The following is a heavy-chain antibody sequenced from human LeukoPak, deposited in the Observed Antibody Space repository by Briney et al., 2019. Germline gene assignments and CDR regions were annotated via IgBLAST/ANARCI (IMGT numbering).Heavy chain of an antibody. J-gene: IGHJ3*02. CDR1: GFTFSSYS. D-gene: IGHD2-2*01. V-gene: IGHV3-48*01. CDR2: ISSSSSTI. Sequence: SGGSLRLSCAASGFTFSSYSMNWVRQAPGKGLEWVSYISSSSSTIYYADSVKGRFTISRDNSKNTLYLQMNSLRAEDTAVYYCAKVRTVVPAAVGAFDIWGQGTMVTVSS. CDR3: AKVRTVVPAAVGAFDI.